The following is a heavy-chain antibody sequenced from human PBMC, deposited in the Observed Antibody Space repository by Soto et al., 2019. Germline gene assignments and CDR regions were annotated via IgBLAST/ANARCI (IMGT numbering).Heavy chain of an antibody. V-gene: IGHV3-23*01. CDR1: GFTFSSYA. CDR3: AKDHAGRMYSSGYTR. J-gene: IGHJ4*02. Sequence: EVQLLESGGGLVQPGGSLRLSCAASGFTFSSYAMSWVRQAPGKGLEWVSAISGSGGSTYYADSVKGRFTISRDNSKNTLYRQMNSLRAEDTAVYYCAKDHAGRMYSSGYTRWGQGTLVTVSS. CDR2: ISGSGGST. D-gene: IGHD3-22*01.